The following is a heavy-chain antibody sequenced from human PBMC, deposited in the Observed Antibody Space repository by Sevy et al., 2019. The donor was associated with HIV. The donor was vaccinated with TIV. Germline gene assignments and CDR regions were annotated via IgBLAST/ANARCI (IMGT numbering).Heavy chain of an antibody. CDR1: GFTFSSYS. CDR3: ARVDDFLSATDAFDI. V-gene: IGHV3-48*02. J-gene: IGHJ3*02. D-gene: IGHD3-3*01. CDR2: ISSSSSTI. Sequence: GESLKISCAASGFTFSSYSMNWVRQAPGKGLESVSYISSSSSTIYYADSVKGRFTISRDNAKNSLYLQMNSLRDEDTAVYYCARVDDFLSATDAFDIWGQGTMVTVSS.